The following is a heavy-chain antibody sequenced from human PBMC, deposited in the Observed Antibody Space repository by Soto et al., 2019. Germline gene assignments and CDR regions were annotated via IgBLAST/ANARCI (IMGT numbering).Heavy chain of an antibody. D-gene: IGHD1-26*01. CDR3: ARSEATGLDH. V-gene: IGHV4-4*02. J-gene: IGHJ4*02. CDR2: AHHSGRT. CDR1: GGSMTSSNW. Sequence: QVQLQESGPGLVTPSGTLSLTCTVSGGSMTSSNWWNWVSQSPGKGLEWIGEAHHSGRTNYNPSLQSRVTISLNKSKAHFSLKLSSVTAAATAVYYCARSEATGLDHWGQVTLVTVSS.